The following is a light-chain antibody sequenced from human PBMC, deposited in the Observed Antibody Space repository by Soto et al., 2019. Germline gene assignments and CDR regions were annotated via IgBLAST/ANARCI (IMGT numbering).Light chain of an antibody. CDR2: KTP. CDR3: QHWNDYSWT. Sequence: DIHMTQSPSTLSASVGDRVTITCRASQSISIWLAWYQQKPGKAPNLLIYKTPSLETGVPSRFSGSGSGTEFTLTSSSLQPDDFATYYCQHWNDYSWTFGQGTKVEVK. V-gene: IGKV1-5*03. J-gene: IGKJ1*01. CDR1: QSISIW.